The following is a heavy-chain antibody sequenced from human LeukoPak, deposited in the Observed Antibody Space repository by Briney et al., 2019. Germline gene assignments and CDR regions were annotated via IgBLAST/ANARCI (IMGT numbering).Heavy chain of an antibody. CDR1: GFTFSSYG. CDR3: ARDDAVQPVRGYYYYGMDV. Sequence: WGSLRLSCAASGFTFSSYGMHWVRQAPGKGLEWVAVIWYDGSNKYYADSVKGRFTISRDNSKNTLYLQMNSLRAEDTAVYYCARDDAVQPVRGYYYYGMDVWGQGTTVTVSS. V-gene: IGHV3-33*01. CDR2: IWYDGSNK. D-gene: IGHD2-2*01. J-gene: IGHJ6*02.